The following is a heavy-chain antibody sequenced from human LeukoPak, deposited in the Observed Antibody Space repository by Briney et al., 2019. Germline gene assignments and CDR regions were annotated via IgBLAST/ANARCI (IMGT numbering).Heavy chain of an antibody. CDR1: GFTFSSYA. V-gene: IGHV3-64D*09. Sequence: GGSLRLSCSASGFTFSSYAMHWVRQAPGKGLEYVSAISSNGGSTYYADSVKGRFTISRDNSKNTLYLQMSSLRAEGTAVYYCVKCSSGYYIDPFDIWGQGTMVTVSS. D-gene: IGHD3-22*01. CDR2: ISSNGGST. J-gene: IGHJ3*02. CDR3: VKCSSGYYIDPFDI.